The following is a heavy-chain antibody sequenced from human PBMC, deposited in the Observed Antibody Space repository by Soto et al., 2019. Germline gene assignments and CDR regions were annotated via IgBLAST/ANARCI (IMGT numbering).Heavy chain of an antibody. J-gene: IGHJ4*02. D-gene: IGHD5-18*01. CDR3: ARGGRTAMEGRPTDY. V-gene: IGHV4-59*01. CDR1: GGSISSYY. CDR2: IYYSGST. Sequence: SETLSLTCTVSGGSISSYYWSWIRQPPGKGLEWIGYIYYSGSTNYNPSLKSRVTISVDTSKNQFSLKLSSVTAADTAVYYCARGGRTAMEGRPTDYWGQGTLVTVSS.